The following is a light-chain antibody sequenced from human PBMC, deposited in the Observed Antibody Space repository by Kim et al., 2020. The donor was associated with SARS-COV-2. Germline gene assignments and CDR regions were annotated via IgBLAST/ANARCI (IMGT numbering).Light chain of an antibody. J-gene: IGKJ1*01. CDR3: QQDGSSRT. CDR2: GAS. V-gene: IGKV3-20*01. Sequence: FSPGERAVLSCRASQGVSSSYLAWYQQKPGLAPRLLIYGASSRATGIPDRFSGSGSGTDFSLTISRLEPEDFAVYYCQQDGSSRTFGQGTKVDI. CDR1: QGVSSSY.